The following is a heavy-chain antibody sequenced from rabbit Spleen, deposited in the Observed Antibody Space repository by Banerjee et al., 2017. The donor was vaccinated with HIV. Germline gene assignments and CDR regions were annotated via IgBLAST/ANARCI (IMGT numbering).Heavy chain of an antibody. Sequence: QQLVESGGGLVKPGASLTLTCTASGVSFSSDNYMCWVRQAPGKGLEWIACIYAGSSGSTYYASWAKGRFTISKTSSTTVTLQMTSLTAADTATYFCARFRYYSDGWTGNEDATDNLWGPGTLVTVS. J-gene: IGHJ4*01. CDR3: ARFRYYSDGWTGNEDATDNL. D-gene: IGHD6-1*01. V-gene: IGHV1S40*01. CDR2: IYAGSSGST. CDR1: GVSFSSDNY.